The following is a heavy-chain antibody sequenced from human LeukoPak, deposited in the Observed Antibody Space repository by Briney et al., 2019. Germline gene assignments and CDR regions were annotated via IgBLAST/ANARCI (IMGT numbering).Heavy chain of an antibody. CDR1: GYAFTADD. D-gene: IGHD6-19*01. Sequence: GPSVTVSCTASGYAFTADDMHWMRQAPGQGMEWMGCLNPNSGGKNYAQKFQGRVTMARDTSISTAYMELSRLRSDDTAVYYCAREIKDIAVAAYYFDYWGQGTLVTVSS. J-gene: IGHJ4*02. V-gene: IGHV1-2*02. CDR3: AREIKDIAVAAYYFDY. CDR2: LNPNSGGK.